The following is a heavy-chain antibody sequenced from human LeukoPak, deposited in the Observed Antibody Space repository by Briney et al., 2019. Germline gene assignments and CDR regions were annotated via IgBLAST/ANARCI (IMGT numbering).Heavy chain of an antibody. CDR2: ISSSSSYI. CDR1: GFTFSSYS. Sequence: GGSLRLSCAASGFTFSSYSMNWVRQAPGKGLEWVSSISSSSSYIYYVDSVKGRFTISRDNAKNSLYLQMNSLRAEDTAVYYCARDPLTYDSSGYPPFDYWGQGTLVTVSS. D-gene: IGHD3-22*01. J-gene: IGHJ4*02. V-gene: IGHV3-21*01. CDR3: ARDPLTYDSSGYPPFDY.